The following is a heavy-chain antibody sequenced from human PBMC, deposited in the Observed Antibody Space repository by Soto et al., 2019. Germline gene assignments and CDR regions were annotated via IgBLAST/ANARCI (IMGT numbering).Heavy chain of an antibody. V-gene: IGHV4-30-4*01. J-gene: IGHJ5*02. D-gene: IGHD6-6*01. CDR2: IYYSGST. CDR3: ARERPDGARLDP. Sequence: QVQLQESGPGLVKPSQTLSLTCTVSGGSISSGDYYWSWIRQPPGKGLEWIGYIYYSGSTYYNPSLKSRVXTXVXXSKNQFSLKLSSVPAADTAVYYCARERPDGARLDPWGQGTLVTVSS. CDR1: GGSISSGDYY.